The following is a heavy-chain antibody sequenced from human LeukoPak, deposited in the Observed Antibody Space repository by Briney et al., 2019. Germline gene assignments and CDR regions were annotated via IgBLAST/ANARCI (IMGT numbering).Heavy chain of an antibody. CDR1: GFTFSSYG. Sequence: GRSLRLSCAASGFTFSSYGMHWVRQAPGKGLEWVAVIWYDGSNKYYADSVKVRFTISRDNSKNTLYLQMNSLRAEDTAVYYCARVRDYYDSSGPDYWGQGTLVTVSS. J-gene: IGHJ4*02. CDR3: ARVRDYYDSSGPDY. D-gene: IGHD3-22*01. V-gene: IGHV3-33*01. CDR2: IWYDGSNK.